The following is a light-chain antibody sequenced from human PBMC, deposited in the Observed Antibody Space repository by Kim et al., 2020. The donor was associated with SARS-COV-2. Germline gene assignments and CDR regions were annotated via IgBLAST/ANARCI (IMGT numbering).Light chain of an antibody. CDR2: ARD. J-gene: IGLJ3*02. CDR1: SLRRFY. V-gene: IGLV3-19*01. CDR3: NSRDSSGNHQV. Sequence: ALGQTVSIICQGDSLRRFYASWYQQRPGQAPVLVIYARDNRPSGIPDRFSGSRSGDTASLTIAGAQAEDEADYYCNSRDSSGNHQVFGGGTQLTVL.